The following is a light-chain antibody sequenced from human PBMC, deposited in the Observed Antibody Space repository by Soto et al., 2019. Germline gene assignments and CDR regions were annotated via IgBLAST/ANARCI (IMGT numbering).Light chain of an antibody. CDR2: GAS. V-gene: IGKV3-15*01. CDR1: QSVSSN. J-gene: IGKJ4*01. CDR3: QQYNNWPFT. Sequence: EIVMTQSPATLSVSPGERATLSCRASQSVSSNLAWYQQKPGQAPRLLIYGASTRATGIPARFSGSGSGTEFTLTISSLQSEDFAVYYCQQYNNWPFTFGGGTKVGSN.